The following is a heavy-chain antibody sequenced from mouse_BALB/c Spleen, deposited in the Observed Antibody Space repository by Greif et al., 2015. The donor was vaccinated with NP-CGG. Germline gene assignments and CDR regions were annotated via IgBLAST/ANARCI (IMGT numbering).Heavy chain of an antibody. Sequence: EVTLMESGGGLVKPGGSLKLSCAASGFTFTDYYMYWVRQTPEKRLDWFAPISDGGSYTYYPDSVKGRFTISRENAENILYLKMSSLKSEDTAMYYCARDYFDYWGQGTTLTFSS. CDR3: ARDYFDY. V-gene: IGHV5-4*02. CDR2: ISDGGSYT. J-gene: IGHJ2*01. CDR1: GFTFTDYY.